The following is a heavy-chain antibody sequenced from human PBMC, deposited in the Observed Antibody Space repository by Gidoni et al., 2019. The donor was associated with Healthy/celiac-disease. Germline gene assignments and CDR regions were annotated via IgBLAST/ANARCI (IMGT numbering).Heavy chain of an antibody. CDR1: GFTFGDYA. D-gene: IGHD3-3*01. Sequence: EVQLVESGGGWVQPGRSLRLSCTASGFTFGDYAMSGVRQAPGKGLEWVGFIRSKAYGGTTEYAASVKGRFTISRDDSKSIAYLQMNSLKTEDTAVYYCTRVGYYDFWSGYYGAPFFDYWGQGTLVTVSS. J-gene: IGHJ4*02. CDR3: TRVGYYDFWSGYYGAPFFDY. V-gene: IGHV3-49*04. CDR2: IRSKAYGGTT.